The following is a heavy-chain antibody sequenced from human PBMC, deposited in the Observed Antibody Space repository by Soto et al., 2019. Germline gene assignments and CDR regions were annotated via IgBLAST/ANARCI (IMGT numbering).Heavy chain of an antibody. J-gene: IGHJ4*02. CDR3: ASLSAPVDY. Sequence: VGSLRLSCAASGFTFSSYWMHWVRPVPGKGMEWVSKIDTDGRMTDYADSVKGRFTVSRDNAKNTLYLQMNNLRVEDTADYHCASLSAPVDYWGQGALVTVSS. CDR1: GFTFSSYW. D-gene: IGHD2-2*01. V-gene: IGHV3-74*01. CDR2: IDTDGRMT.